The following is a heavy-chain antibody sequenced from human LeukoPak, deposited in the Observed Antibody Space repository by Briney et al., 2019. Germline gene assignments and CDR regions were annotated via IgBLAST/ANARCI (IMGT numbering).Heavy chain of an antibody. V-gene: IGHV1-69*05. Sequence: ASVKVSCKASGGTFSSYAISWVRQAPGQGLEWTGGIIPIFGTANYAQKFQGRVTITTDESTSTAYMELSSLRSEDTAVYYCASLIAFKSYYYDSTGPHDAFDIWGQGTMVTVSS. CDR2: IIPIFGTA. CDR1: GGTFSSYA. J-gene: IGHJ3*02. CDR3: ASLIAFKSYYYDSTGPHDAFDI. D-gene: IGHD3-22*01.